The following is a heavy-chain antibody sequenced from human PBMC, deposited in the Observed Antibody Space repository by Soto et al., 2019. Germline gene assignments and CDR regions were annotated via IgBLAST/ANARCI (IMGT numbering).Heavy chain of an antibody. V-gene: IGHV3-53*01. J-gene: IGHJ4*02. CDR1: GLTVSSSY. Sequence: WGSLRLSCAASGLTVSSSYMSWVRQAPGKGLQWVSVIYSAGSTYYANSMKGRFTISRDISTNMVYLQMSSLTDEDTAVYYCARAREPEYSSAIFFDIWGQGALVTVSS. CDR3: ARAREPEYSSAIFFDI. D-gene: IGHD5-18*01. CDR2: IYSAGST.